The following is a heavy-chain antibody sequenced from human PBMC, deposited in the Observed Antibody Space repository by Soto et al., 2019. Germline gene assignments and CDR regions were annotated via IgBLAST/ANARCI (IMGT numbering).Heavy chain of an antibody. CDR2: IKTDGSEK. J-gene: IGHJ4*02. CDR1: GFTFSDYW. V-gene: IGHV3-7*05. D-gene: IGHD3-10*01. Sequence: EVQLVESGGGLVQPGGSLRLSCAASGFTFSDYWMSWVRQAPGKGLERVANIKTDGSEKYYVDPVKGRFTISRDNAKNSLYLQMNSLRAEDTAVYYCASSMGRGGNDYWGQGTLVAVSS. CDR3: ASSMGRGGNDY.